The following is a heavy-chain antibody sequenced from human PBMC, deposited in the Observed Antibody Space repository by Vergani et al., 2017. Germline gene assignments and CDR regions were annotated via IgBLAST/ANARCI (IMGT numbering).Heavy chain of an antibody. D-gene: IGHD3-22*01. CDR3: AKDYADSSGYWDY. J-gene: IGHJ4*02. CDR1: GFTFSGSA. CDR2: IRSKANSYAT. V-gene: IGHV3-73*01. Sequence: EVQLVESGGGLVQPGGSLKLSCAASGFTFSGSAMHWVRQASGKGLEWVGRIRSKANSYATAYAASVKGRFTISRDDSKNTLYLQMNSLRAEDTAVYYCAKDYADSSGYWDYWGQGTLVTVSS.